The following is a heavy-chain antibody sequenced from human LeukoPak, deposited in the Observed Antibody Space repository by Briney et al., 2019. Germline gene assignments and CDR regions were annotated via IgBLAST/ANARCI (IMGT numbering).Heavy chain of an antibody. Sequence: GGSLRLSCAASGFDVSSNYMSWVRQAPGQGLEWVSVIYTGGSTYYADSVKGRFTISRDNSKNMLFLQMNSLRAEDTAVYYCARGGWQLAHPAYYYYMDVWGKGTTVTVSS. CDR1: GFDVSSNY. J-gene: IGHJ6*03. D-gene: IGHD6-6*01. V-gene: IGHV3-66*01. CDR3: ARGGWQLAHPAYYYYMDV. CDR2: IYTGGST.